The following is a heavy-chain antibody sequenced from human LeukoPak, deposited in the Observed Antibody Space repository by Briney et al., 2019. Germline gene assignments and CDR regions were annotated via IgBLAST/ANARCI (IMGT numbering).Heavy chain of an antibody. V-gene: IGHV1-18*01. CDR3: ASVRGYYYDSSGYSLDY. J-gene: IGHJ4*02. CDR1: GYTFTSYG. CDR2: ISAYNGNT. D-gene: IGHD3-22*01. Sequence: ASVKVSCKASGYTFTSYGISWVRQAPGQGLEWMGWISAYNGNTNYAQKLQGRVTMTTDTSTSTAYMELRSLRSDDTAVYYCASVRGYYYDSSGYSLDYWGQGTLVTVSS.